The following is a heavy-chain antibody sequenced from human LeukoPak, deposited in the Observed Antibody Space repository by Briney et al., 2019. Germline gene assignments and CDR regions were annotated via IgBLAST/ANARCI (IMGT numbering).Heavy chain of an antibody. V-gene: IGHV3-23*01. CDR1: GFTFSSYA. CDR3: AKVGGSYDYFDY. CDR2: ISGSGGST. D-gene: IGHD1-26*01. Sequence: GGSVRLSCAASGFTFSSYAMSWVRQAPGKGLEWVSAISGSGGSTYYADSVKGRFTISRDNSKNTLYLQMNSLRAEDTAVYYCAKVGGSYDYFDYWGQGTLVTVSS. J-gene: IGHJ4*02.